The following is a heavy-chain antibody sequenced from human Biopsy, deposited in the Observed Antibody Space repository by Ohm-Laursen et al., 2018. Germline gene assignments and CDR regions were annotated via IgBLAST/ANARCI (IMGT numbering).Heavy chain of an antibody. CDR2: IFYRGST. V-gene: IGHV4-39*01. J-gene: IGHJ5*02. CDR3: ARDYDTSGYYYVS. Sequence: PGTLSLPCPVSGGSISNNNYYWGWIRQPPGKGLEWIGSIFYRGSTHYRPSLKSRVNISVDTSKNQFSLKQNSVTAADTAVYYCARDYDTSGYYYVSWGQGTLVTVSS. CDR1: GGSISNNNYY. D-gene: IGHD3-22*01.